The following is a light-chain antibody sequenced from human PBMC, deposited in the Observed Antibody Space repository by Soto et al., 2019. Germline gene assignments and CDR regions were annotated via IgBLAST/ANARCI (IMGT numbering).Light chain of an antibody. J-gene: IGKJ3*01. CDR3: QQYYGFPVT. Sequence: DIVMTQSPDSLTVSLGERVTINCKSSQNILYSPNNKHFLAWYQQKPGQPPKLLIYWASTRESGVPDRFSGSGSGTDFTLTISSLQAEDVAVYYCQQYYGFPVTFGPGTKVDIK. CDR1: QNILYSPNNKHF. CDR2: WAS. V-gene: IGKV4-1*01.